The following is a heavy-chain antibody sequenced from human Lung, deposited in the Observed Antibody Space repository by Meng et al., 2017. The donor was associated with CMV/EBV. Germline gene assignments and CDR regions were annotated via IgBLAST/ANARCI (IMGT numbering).Heavy chain of an antibody. J-gene: IGHJ1*01. CDR1: GYTFTSYG. D-gene: IGHD3-3*01. CDR2: ISAYNGNT. V-gene: IGHV1-18*01. CDR3: ARDRVGRRLLEWLGLRY. Sequence: ASVKVSCKASGYTFTSYGISWVRQAPGQGLEWMGWISAYNGNTNYAQKLQGRVTMTTDTSTSTAYMELRSLRSDDTAVYYCARDRVGRRLLEWLGLRYWGQGTLVXVSS.